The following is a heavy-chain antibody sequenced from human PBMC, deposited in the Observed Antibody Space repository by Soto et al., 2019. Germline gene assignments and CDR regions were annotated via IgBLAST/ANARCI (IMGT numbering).Heavy chain of an antibody. Sequence: EVQLVESGGGLVKPEESLRLSCAASGFSFSSYNMKWVRQAPGKGLEWVSSISTSGSYIFYAGSVRGRFTIFRDDAKNSLHLQMNSLRVEDTAVYYCATIGDRDGFDIWVQGTTVIVSS. J-gene: IGHJ3*02. V-gene: IGHV3-21*06. D-gene: IGHD4-17*01. CDR1: GFSFSSYN. CDR2: ISTSGSYI. CDR3: ATIGDRDGFDI.